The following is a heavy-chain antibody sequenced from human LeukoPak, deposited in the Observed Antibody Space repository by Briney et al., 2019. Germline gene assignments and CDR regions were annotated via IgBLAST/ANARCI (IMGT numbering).Heavy chain of an antibody. D-gene: IGHD6-13*01. J-gene: IGHJ4*02. Sequence: PGGSLRLSCAASGFTFSSAWMGWVRQAPGKGLEWVGRIKSKTDGGTTDYAAPVKVRFTISRDDSKNTLFLQMSSLRPEDTAVYYCARVGGLSSSFLGYYFDYWGQGTLVTVSS. CDR3: ARVGGLSSSFLGYYFDY. CDR1: GFTFSSAW. V-gene: IGHV3-15*01. CDR2: IKSKTDGGTT.